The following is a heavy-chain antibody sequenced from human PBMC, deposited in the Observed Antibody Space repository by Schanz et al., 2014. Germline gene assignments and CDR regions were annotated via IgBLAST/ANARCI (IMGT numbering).Heavy chain of an antibody. CDR2: IGSSSSRI. D-gene: IGHD6-13*01. J-gene: IGHJ4*02. Sequence: EVQLLESGGGLVQPGGSLRLSCAASGFTFSSYAMSGVRQAPGKGLEWISYIGSSSSRIDHADSVKGRFTISRDNAKNSLYLQMNSLRVEDTAVYFCVSQTGSPNCWGQGTLVTVSS. V-gene: IGHV3-48*01. CDR1: GFTFSSYA. CDR3: VSQTGSPNC.